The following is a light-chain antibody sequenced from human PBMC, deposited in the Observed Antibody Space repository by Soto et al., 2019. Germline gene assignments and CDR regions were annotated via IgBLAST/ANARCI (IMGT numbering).Light chain of an antibody. CDR2: WAS. CDR3: QQYYSTPHT. CDR1: QSVLYSSKNKNY. V-gene: IGKV4-1*01. Sequence: DIVMTQSPDSLAVSLGERASINCKSSQSVLYSSKNKNYLAWYQQKPGQPPKLLIYWASTRESGVPDRFSGSGSGTDITLTISSLQAEDVAVYYCQQYYSTPHTFGGGTKVEIK. J-gene: IGKJ4*01.